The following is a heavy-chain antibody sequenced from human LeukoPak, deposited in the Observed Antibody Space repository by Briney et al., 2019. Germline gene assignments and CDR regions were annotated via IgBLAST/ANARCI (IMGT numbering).Heavy chain of an antibody. CDR2: INPNSGGT. J-gene: IGHJ5*02. CDR1: GYTFTGCY. CDR3: ARVRCTNGVCYKRWFDP. D-gene: IGHD2-8*01. V-gene: IGHV1-2*02. Sequence: ASVKVSCKASGYTFTGCYMHWVRQAPGQVLEWMGWINPNSGGTNYAQKFQGRVTMTRDTSISTAYMELSRLRSDDTAVYYCARVRCTNGVCYKRWFDPWGQGTLVTVSS.